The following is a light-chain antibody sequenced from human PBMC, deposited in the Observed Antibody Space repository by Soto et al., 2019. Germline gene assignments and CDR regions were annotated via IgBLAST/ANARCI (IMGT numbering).Light chain of an antibody. CDR3: QQRGEWPPGAT. V-gene: IGKV3-11*01. CDR2: DAS. Sequence: EIVLTQSPGTLSLSPGERATLSCRASQSVSSSYLAWYQQKPGQAPRLLIYDASNRATGIPARFSGSGSGTDFTLTISSLEPEDFAVYYCQQRGEWPPGATFGQGTRLENK. J-gene: IGKJ5*01. CDR1: QSVSSSY.